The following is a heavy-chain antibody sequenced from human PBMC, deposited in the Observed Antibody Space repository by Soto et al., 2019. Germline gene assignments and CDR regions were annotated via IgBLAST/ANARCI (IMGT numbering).Heavy chain of an antibody. J-gene: IGHJ4*02. V-gene: IGHV5-51*01. Sequence: GESLKISCKGSGYTFTRNWIGWVRQMPGKGLEWMGIIFPIDSDTRYSPSSQGQVTISADKSISTAYLQWSSLKASDTAMYYCARLSYSNTFDYWGQGTLVTVSS. CDR1: GYTFTRNW. CDR3: ARLSYSNTFDY. D-gene: IGHD4-4*01. CDR2: IFPIDSDT.